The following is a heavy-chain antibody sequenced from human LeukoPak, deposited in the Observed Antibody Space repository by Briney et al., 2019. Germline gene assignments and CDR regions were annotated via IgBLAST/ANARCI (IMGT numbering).Heavy chain of an antibody. D-gene: IGHD6-13*01. Sequence: SQTLSLTCAISGDSVSSNSAAWNWIRQSPSRGLEWLGRTYYRSKWYNDYAVSVKSRITINPDTSKNQFSLQLNSVTPEDTAVYYCARAVTLSSWYALYNWFDPWGQGTLVTVSS. CDR3: ARAVTLSSWYALYNWFDP. CDR2: TYYRSKWYN. J-gene: IGHJ5*02. V-gene: IGHV6-1*01. CDR1: GDSVSSNSAA.